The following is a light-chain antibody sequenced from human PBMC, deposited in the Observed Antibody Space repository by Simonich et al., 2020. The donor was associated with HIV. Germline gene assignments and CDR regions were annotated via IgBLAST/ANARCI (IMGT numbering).Light chain of an antibody. CDR3: QHYYNWPPIT. V-gene: IGKV3-15*01. J-gene: IGKJ5*01. CDR1: QSVSSN. CDR2: GAS. Sequence: EIVLTQSPGTLSLSPGERATLSCRASQSVSSNLAWYQQKPGQAPRLLIYGASTRAIGIPARLSGSGSGTEFTLTINSMQSEDFAVYYCQHYYNWPPITFGQGTRLDIK.